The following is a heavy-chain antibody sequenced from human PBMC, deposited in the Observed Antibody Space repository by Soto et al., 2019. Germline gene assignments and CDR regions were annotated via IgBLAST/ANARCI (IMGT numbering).Heavy chain of an antibody. J-gene: IGHJ6*02. CDR1: GYTLTGYY. CDR2: INPNSGGT. Sequence: ASVKVSCKASGYTLTGYYMHWVRQAPGQGLEWMGWINPNSGGTNYAQKFQGWVTMTRDTSISTAYMELSRLRSDDTAVYYCARDLLSSGWSTNYYYYGMDVWGQGTTVTVSS. D-gene: IGHD6-19*01. V-gene: IGHV1-2*04. CDR3: ARDLLSSGWSTNYYYYGMDV.